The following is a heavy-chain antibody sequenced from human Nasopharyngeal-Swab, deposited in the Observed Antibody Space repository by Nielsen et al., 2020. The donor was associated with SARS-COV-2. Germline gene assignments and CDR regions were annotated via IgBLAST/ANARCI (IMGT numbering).Heavy chain of an antibody. CDR1: GDSINSDQW. Sequence: SETLSLTCAVSGDSINSDQWWTWVRQPPGKGLEWIGEIDPSGSTNYNPSLKSRVTISVDKSESQFSLKLTSVTAADTAVYYCVGNGYYSLEHWGQGALVIVSS. J-gene: IGHJ4*02. D-gene: IGHD3-10*01. CDR2: IDPSGST. CDR3: VGNGYYSLEH. V-gene: IGHV4-4*02.